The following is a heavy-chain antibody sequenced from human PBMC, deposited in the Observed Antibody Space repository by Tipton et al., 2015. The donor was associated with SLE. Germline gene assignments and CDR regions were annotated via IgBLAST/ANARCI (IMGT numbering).Heavy chain of an antibody. V-gene: IGHV4-59*04. CDR3: ARHSYHFDY. CDR2: IYYSGST. CDR1: GGSISSYY. J-gene: IGHJ4*02. Sequence: TLSLTCTVPGGSISSYYWSWIRQPAGKGLEWIGYIYYSGSTYYNPSLKSRVTISVDTSKNQFSLKLSSVTAADTAVYYCARHSYHFDYWGQGTLVTVSS. D-gene: IGHD2-21*01.